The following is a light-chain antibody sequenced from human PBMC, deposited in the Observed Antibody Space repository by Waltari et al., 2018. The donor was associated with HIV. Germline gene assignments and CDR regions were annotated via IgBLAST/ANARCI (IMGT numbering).Light chain of an antibody. CDR2: GAY. V-gene: IGKV3-15*01. CDR3: QQYSTWPLYT. J-gene: IGKJ2*01. CDR1: QSVGAS. Sequence: EVILTQSPATLSVSPGETVTLSCRASQSVGASLAWYQHRPGQSPRRLVYGAYTTAPGVPARFRGRGFGTDFTLTISNLQSGDFAVYFCQQYSTWPLYTFGQGTKLEI.